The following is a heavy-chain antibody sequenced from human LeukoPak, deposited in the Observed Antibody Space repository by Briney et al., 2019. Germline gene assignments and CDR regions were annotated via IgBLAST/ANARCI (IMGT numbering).Heavy chain of an antibody. CDR3: AREGIVVVPAADRGVCDI. J-gene: IGHJ3*02. V-gene: IGHV1-69*04. CDR2: IIPIFGIA. Sequence: SVKVSCKASAGTFSSYAISWVRQAPGQGLEWMGRIIPIFGIANYAQKFQGRVTITADKSTSTAYMEMSSLRSEDTGVYYCAREGIVVVPAADRGVCDIWGQGTMVTVSS. CDR1: AGTFSSYA. D-gene: IGHD2-2*01.